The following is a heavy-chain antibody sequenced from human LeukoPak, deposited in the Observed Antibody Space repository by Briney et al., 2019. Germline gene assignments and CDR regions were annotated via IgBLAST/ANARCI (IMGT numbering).Heavy chain of an antibody. J-gene: IGHJ6*03. CDR3: ARDQGIAAAGTSYYYYYYMDV. CDR2: IYTSGST. V-gene: IGHV4-4*07. Sequence: SETLSLTCTVSGASISSYYWSWIRQPAGKGLEWIGRIYTSGSTNYNPSLKSRVTMSVDTSKNQFSLKLSSVTAADTAVYYCARDQGIAAAGTSYYYYYYMDVWGKGTTVTISS. D-gene: IGHD6-13*01. CDR1: GASISSYY.